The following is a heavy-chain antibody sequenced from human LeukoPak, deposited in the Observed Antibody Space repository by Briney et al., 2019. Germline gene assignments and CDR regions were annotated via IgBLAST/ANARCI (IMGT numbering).Heavy chain of an antibody. CDR3: ATRDHDSSGYLY. CDR2: FDPEDGET. CDR1: GYTLTELS. Sequence: ASVKVSCKVSGYTLTELSMHWVRQAPGKGPEWMGGFDPEDGETIYAQKFQGRVTMTEDTSTDTAYMELSSLRSEDTAVYYCATRDHDSSGYLYWGQGTLVTVSS. V-gene: IGHV1-24*01. J-gene: IGHJ4*02. D-gene: IGHD3-22*01.